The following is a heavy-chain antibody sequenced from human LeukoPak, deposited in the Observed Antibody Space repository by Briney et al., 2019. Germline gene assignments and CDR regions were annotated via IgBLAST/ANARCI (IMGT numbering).Heavy chain of an antibody. CDR2: ITWNSGTI. D-gene: IGHD3-10*02. CDR3: AELGITMIGGV. CDR1: GFTFNDYA. J-gene: IGHJ6*04. Sequence: PGGSLRLSCATSGFTFNDYAIHSVRQAPEKGLEWVSGITWNSGTIGYVDSVKGRFTISRDNAKNSLYLQMNSLRAEDTAVYVCAELGITMIGGVWGKGTTVTISS. V-gene: IGHV3-9*01.